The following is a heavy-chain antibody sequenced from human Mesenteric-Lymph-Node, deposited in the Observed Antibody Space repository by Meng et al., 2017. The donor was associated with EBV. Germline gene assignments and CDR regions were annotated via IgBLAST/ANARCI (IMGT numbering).Heavy chain of an antibody. D-gene: IGHD1-14*01. CDR3: AKVMDSGTWLDP. Sequence: QLHLQESGPGLVKSSGTLSLTCAVSGGSITSSNWWTWVRQPPGKGLEWIGEIYHIGSTNYNPSLKTRVSISVDRSKNQFSLNLTSVTAADTAVYYCAKVMDSGTWLDPWGQGSLVTVSS. CDR1: GGSITSSNW. J-gene: IGHJ5*02. CDR2: IYHIGST. V-gene: IGHV4-4*02.